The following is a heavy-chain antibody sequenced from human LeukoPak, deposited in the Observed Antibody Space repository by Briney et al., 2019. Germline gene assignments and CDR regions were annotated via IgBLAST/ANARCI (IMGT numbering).Heavy chain of an antibody. CDR1: GYTFTGYY. CDR2: INPNSGGT. CDR3: ARDSLPSSSWYYYYYYMDV. D-gene: IGHD6-13*01. J-gene: IGHJ6*03. V-gene: IGHV1-2*02. Sequence: ASVKVSCKASGYTFTGYYMHWVRQAPGQGLEWMGWINPNSGGTSYAQKFQGRVTMTRDTSISTAYMELSRLRSDDTAVYYCARDSLPSSSWYYYYYYMDVWGKGTTVTVSS.